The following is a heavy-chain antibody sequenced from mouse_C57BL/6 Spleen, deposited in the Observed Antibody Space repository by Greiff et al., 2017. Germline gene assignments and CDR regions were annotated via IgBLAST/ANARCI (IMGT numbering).Heavy chain of an antibody. J-gene: IGHJ4*01. CDR1: GFTFSDYG. Sequence: EVKLVESGGGLVKPGGSLKLSCAASGFTFSDYGMHWVRQAPEKGLEWVAYISSGSSTIYYADTVKGRFTSSRDNAKNTLFLQMTSLRSEDTAMYYCANYGSSSYAMDYWGQGTSVTVSS. V-gene: IGHV5-17*01. D-gene: IGHD1-1*01. CDR3: ANYGSSSYAMDY. CDR2: ISSGSSTI.